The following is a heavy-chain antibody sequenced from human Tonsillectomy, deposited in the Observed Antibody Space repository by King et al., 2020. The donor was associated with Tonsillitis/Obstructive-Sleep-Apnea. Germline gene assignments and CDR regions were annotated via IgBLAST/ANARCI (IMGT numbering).Heavy chain of an antibody. J-gene: IGHJ4*02. CDR3: ARAGDGSGSYSLHYYFDY. Sequence: QLVQSGAEVKKPGSSVKVSCKASGGTFSSYAISWVRQAPGQGLEWMGGIIPIFGTANYAQKFQGRVTITADESTSTAYMELSSLRSEDTAVYYCARAGDGSGSYSLHYYFDYWGQGTLVTVSS. V-gene: IGHV1-69*12. CDR2: IIPIFGTA. CDR1: GGTFSSYA. D-gene: IGHD3-10*01.